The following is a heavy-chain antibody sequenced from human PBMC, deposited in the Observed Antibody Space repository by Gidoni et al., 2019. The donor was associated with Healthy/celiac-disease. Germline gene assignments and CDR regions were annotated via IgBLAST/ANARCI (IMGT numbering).Heavy chain of an antibody. D-gene: IGHD2-2*01. V-gene: IGHV3-30*18. CDR3: AKSYCSSTSCYGGLDY. Sequence: QVQLVESGGGVVQPGWSLRLSCASSGFAFSSYGMHWVRQAPGKGLEWVAVISYDGSNKYYADSVKGRFTISRDNSKNTLYLQMNSLRAEDTAVYYCAKSYCSSTSCYGGLDYWGQGTLVTVSS. J-gene: IGHJ4*02. CDR2: ISYDGSNK. CDR1: GFAFSSYG.